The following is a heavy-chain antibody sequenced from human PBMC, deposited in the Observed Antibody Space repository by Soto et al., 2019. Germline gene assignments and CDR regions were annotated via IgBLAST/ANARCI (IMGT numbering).Heavy chain of an antibody. CDR1: GGAISGYY. V-gene: IGHV4-4*07. Sequence: SLTCTVSGGAISGYYWTWIRQPAGKGLEWIGRIYSSGGTKYNPSLKSRVDMSLDMSKNQFSLRLNSVTAADTAVYYCARGQRFSDSFDPWGQGTLVTVSS. D-gene: IGHD3-3*01. J-gene: IGHJ5*02. CDR2: IYSSGGT. CDR3: ARGQRFSDSFDP.